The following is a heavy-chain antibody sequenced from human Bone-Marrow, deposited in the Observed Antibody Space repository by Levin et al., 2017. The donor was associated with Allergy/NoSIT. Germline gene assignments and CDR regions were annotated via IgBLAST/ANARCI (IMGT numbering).Heavy chain of an antibody. CDR3: AKYSSGDAFDV. CDR2: IFFSGST. CDR1: GDSISNFY. D-gene: IGHD3-22*01. V-gene: IGHV4-4*08. Sequence: SETLSLTCSVSGDSISNFYWTWIRQTPGKGLEWIGYIFFSGSTKYNPSLKSRLTISMDTSKNQLSLDLNSVTAADTAIYYCAKYSSGDAFDVWGQGTMVIVSS. J-gene: IGHJ3*01.